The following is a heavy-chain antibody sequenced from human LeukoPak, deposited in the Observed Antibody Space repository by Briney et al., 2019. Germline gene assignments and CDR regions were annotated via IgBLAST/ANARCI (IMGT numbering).Heavy chain of an antibody. Sequence: PSETLSLTCAVYGGSFSGYYWSWNRQPPGKGLEWIGEINHSGSTNYNPSLKSRVTISVDTSKNQFSLKLSSVTAADTAVYYCARVLQKRGYYYYYYMDVWGKGTTVTVSS. CDR1: GGSFSGYY. CDR3: ARVLQKRGYYYYYYMDV. V-gene: IGHV4-34*01. CDR2: INHSGST. D-gene: IGHD4-11*01. J-gene: IGHJ6*03.